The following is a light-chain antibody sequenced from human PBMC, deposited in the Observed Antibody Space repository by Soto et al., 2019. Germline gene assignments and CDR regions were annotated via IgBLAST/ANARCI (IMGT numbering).Light chain of an antibody. CDR2: GAS. CDR1: QSVSSSY. V-gene: IGKV3-20*01. Sequence: TQSPSTLSASVGDRVTITCRASQSVSSSYLAWYQQKPGQAPRLLICGASSRATGIPDRFSGSGSGTDFTLTISRLEPEDFAVYYCQQYGSSPSTFGQGTRLEIK. CDR3: QQYGSSPST. J-gene: IGKJ5*01.